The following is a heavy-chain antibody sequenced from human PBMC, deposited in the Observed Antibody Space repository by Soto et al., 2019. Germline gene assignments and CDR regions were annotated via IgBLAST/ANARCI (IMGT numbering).Heavy chain of an antibody. Sequence: ASVKVSCKASGYTFTSYYMHWVRQAPGQGLEWMGIINPSGGSTSYAQKFQGRVTMTRDTSTSTVYMELSSLRSEDTAVYYCARDYAAAGHPITYGMDVCGQGTTVTVSS. CDR3: ARDYAAAGHPITYGMDV. V-gene: IGHV1-46*01. J-gene: IGHJ6*02. CDR2: INPSGGST. D-gene: IGHD6-13*01. CDR1: GYTFTSYY.